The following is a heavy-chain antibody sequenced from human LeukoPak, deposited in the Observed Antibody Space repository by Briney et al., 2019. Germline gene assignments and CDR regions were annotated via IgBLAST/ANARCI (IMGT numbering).Heavy chain of an antibody. V-gene: IGHV4-59*12. Sequence: SETLSLTCTVSGGSISSYYWSWIRQPPGKGLEWIGYIYYSGSTNYNPSLKSRVTISVDTSKNQFSLSLSSVTAADTAVYYCAREEGYSSGLNWFDPWGQGTLVTVSS. CDR1: GGSISSYY. J-gene: IGHJ5*02. CDR3: AREEGYSSGLNWFDP. CDR2: IYYSGST. D-gene: IGHD6-19*01.